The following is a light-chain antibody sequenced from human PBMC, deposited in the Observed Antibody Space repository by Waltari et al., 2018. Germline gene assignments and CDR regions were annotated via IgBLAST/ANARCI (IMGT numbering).Light chain of an antibody. CDR3: QQYETYWT. J-gene: IGKJ1*01. Sequence: DIQMTQSPSSLSASVGDRVTITCRASQSISSYLNWYQQKPGTAPKLLIYKASTLQTGVPSRFSGSGSGTEFTLTISSLQPDDFATYYCQQYETYWTFAQGTRVEIK. CDR1: QSISSY. V-gene: IGKV1-5*03. CDR2: KAS.